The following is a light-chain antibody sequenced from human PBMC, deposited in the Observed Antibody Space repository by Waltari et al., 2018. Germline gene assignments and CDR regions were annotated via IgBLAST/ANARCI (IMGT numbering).Light chain of an antibody. CDR3: ATWDDSLNGRV. CDR1: SSHIGRNT. V-gene: IGLV1-44*01. Sequence: QSVLTQPPSASGTPGQRVTIPCSGSSSHIGRNTVAWYEQFPGMAPRLIIYSNNERPSGVPDRFSGSKSGSSASLTISGLHFEDEADYYCATWDDSLNGRVFGGGTKLTVL. J-gene: IGLJ3*02. CDR2: SNN.